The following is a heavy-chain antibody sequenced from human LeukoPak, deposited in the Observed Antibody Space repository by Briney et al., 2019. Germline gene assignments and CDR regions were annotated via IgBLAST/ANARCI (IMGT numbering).Heavy chain of an antibody. J-gene: IGHJ4*02. CDR2: INPNSGGT. V-gene: IGHV1-2*02. CDR1: GYTFTAYY. CDR3: ATLTAHLDY. D-gene: IGHD2-8*01. Sequence: ASVEVSCKASGYTFTAYYIHWVRQAPGQGLEWMGWINPNSGGTNYAQKIQGRVTMTRDTSVNTAYMELSRLRSDDTAVFYCATLTAHLDYWGQGTLVTVSS.